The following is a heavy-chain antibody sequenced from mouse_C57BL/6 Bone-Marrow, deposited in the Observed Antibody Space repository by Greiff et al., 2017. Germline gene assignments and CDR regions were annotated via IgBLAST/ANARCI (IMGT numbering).Heavy chain of an antibody. V-gene: IGHV1-81*01. CDR1: GYTFTSSG. Sequence: VQLVESGAELARPGASVKLSCKASGYTFTSSGIRWVKQRTGPGLEWIGEIYPRSGNTYYNEKFKGKATLTAAKSSSTAYMELRSLTSEDSAVYFCARREYYGSSYAYGGQGTRVTVSA. J-gene: IGHJ3*01. CDR2: IYPRSGNT. D-gene: IGHD1-1*01. CDR3: ARREYYGSSYAY.